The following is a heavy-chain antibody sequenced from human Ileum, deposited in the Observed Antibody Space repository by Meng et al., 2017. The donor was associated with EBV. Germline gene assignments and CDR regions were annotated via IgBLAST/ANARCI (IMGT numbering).Heavy chain of an antibody. CDR2: ISYDGSNK. V-gene: IGHV3-30-3*01. J-gene: IGHJ4*02. Sequence: QGRLWGPGGAVVQPGRSRRFSREALGFTFSSYAIHWVRQAPGKGLEWVAVISYDGSNKYYADSVKGRFTISRDNSKNTLYLQMNSLRAEDTAVYYCARDQSDYFDYWGQGTLVTVSS. CDR1: GFTFSSYA. CDR3: ARDQSDYFDY.